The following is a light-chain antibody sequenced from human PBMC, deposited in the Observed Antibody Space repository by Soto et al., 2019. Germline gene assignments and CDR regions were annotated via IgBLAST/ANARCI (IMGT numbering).Light chain of an antibody. CDR2: DAS. CDR3: QQRSNWPPS. V-gene: IGKV3-11*01. Sequence: DIVLTQSPATLSWSPGERATLSCRASQSVSSYLAWYQQKPGQAPRRLIYDASNRATGIPARFSGSGSGTDFTLTISSLEPEDFAVYYCQQRSNWPPSFGQGTKVDIK. J-gene: IGKJ1*01. CDR1: QSVSSY.